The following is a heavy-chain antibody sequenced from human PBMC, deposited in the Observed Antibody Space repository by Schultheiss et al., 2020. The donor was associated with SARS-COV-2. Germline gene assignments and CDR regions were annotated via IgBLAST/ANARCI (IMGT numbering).Heavy chain of an antibody. CDR1: GFTFSDYY. V-gene: IGHV3-11*04. CDR2: ISSSGSTI. J-gene: IGHJ6*02. CDR3: ARDRSVRHYYYYGMDV. Sequence: GGSLRLSCAASGFTFSDYYMSWIRQAPGKGLEWVSYISSSGSTIYYADSVKGRFTISRDNAKNSLYLQMNSLRAEDTAAYYCARDRSVRHYYYYGMDVWGQGTTVTVSS.